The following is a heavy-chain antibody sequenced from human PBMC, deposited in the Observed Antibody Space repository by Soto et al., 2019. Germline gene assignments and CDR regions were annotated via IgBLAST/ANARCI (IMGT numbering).Heavy chain of an antibody. D-gene: IGHD1-26*01. CDR3: ARVLGTYSRVGTFDY. Sequence: QVQLVESGGGVVQPGRSLRLSCAASGFTFSRYAVHWVRQAPGKGLEWVAVISYDGSNRYYADSVKGRFTISRDNSKNTLYLQMNSLGAEDTAVYYCARVLGTYSRVGTFDYWGQGTLVTVSS. V-gene: IGHV3-30-3*01. CDR2: ISYDGSNR. J-gene: IGHJ4*02. CDR1: GFTFSRYA.